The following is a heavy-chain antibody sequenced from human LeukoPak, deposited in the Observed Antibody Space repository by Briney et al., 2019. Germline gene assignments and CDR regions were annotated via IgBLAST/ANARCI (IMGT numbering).Heavy chain of an antibody. CDR1: GFNFDDYV. CDR2: ISYDGSNK. D-gene: IGHD3-22*01. J-gene: IGHJ4*02. CDR3: ARESPYYYDSSGYSDKVDY. Sequence: GGSLRLSCAASGFNFDDYVMNWVRHAPGKGLEWVAVISYDGSNKYYADSVKGRFTISRDNSKNTLYLQMNSLRAEDTAVYYCARESPYYYDSSGYSDKVDYWGQGTLVTVSS. V-gene: IGHV3-30*03.